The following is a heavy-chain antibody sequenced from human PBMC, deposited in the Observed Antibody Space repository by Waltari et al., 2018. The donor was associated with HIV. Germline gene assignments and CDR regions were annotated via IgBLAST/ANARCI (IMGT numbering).Heavy chain of an antibody. CDR1: GVSIPAGGYY. CDR2: IYFSGDT. D-gene: IGHD2-15*01. Sequence: QVQLQESGPGLVNPSQTLSLSCSVSGVSIPAGGYYWRWIRQHPGKCLEWIGFIYFSGDTYYNPSLNSRVTISLDRSKNQVSLNLYSVTAADTAIYYCARDSGGSHDPHGGLVLWGRGTLVTVSS. CDR3: ARDSGGSHDPHGGLVL. V-gene: IGHV4-31*03. J-gene: IGHJ4*02.